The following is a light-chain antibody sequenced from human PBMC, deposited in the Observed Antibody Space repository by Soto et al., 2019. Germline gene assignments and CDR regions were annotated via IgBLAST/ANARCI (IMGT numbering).Light chain of an antibody. CDR1: QGISSR. V-gene: IGKV1-12*01. J-gene: IGKJ4*01. CDR3: QQSNSFPLT. CDR2: TAP. Sequence: DIQMTQSPSSVSASVGDRVTITCRASQGISSRLAWYQQKQGKAPKLLIYTAPSLQSGVPSRFRGSGYGTDFTLTISSLQPEDFATYYFQQSNSFPLTFGGGTKLEI.